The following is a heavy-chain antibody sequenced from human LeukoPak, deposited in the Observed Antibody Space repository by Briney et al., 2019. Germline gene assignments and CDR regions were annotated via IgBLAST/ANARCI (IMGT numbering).Heavy chain of an antibody. Sequence: GASVKVSCKASGYTFTSYGISWVRQAPGQGLEWMGWISAYNGITNYAQKLQGRVTMTTDTSTSTAYMELRSLRSDDTAVYYCARDGGSWYYGSGSAPLDWGQGTLVTVSS. V-gene: IGHV1-18*04. CDR1: GYTFTSYG. J-gene: IGHJ4*02. D-gene: IGHD3-10*01. CDR3: ARDGGSWYYGSGSAPLD. CDR2: ISAYNGIT.